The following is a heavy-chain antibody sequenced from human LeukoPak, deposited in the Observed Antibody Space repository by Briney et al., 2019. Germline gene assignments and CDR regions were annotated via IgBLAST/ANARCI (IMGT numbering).Heavy chain of an antibody. V-gene: IGHV3-74*01. CDR1: GFTFSSYW. J-gene: IGHJ4*02. Sequence: GGSLRLSCAASGFTFSSYWMHWVRQAPGKGLVWVSRINSDGSSTSYADSVKGRFTISRDNAKNSLYLQMNSLRAEDTAVYYCARDSLTYSYGAIDYWGQGTLVTVSS. CDR3: ARDSLTYSYGAIDY. CDR2: INSDGSST. D-gene: IGHD5-18*01.